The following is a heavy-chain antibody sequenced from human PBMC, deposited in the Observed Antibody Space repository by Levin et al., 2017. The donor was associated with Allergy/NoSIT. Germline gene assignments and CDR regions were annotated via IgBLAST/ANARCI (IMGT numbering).Heavy chain of an antibody. J-gene: IGHJ4*02. CDR3: AKSAAAGTEGNY. V-gene: IGHV3-21*01. Sequence: GGPLRLSCAASGFTFSSYSMNWVRQAPGKGLEWVSSISSSSSYIYYADSVKGRFTISRDNAKNSLYLQMNSLRAEDTAVYYCAKSAAAGTEGNYWGQGTLVTVSS. CDR2: ISSSSSYI. CDR1: GFTFSSYS. D-gene: IGHD6-13*01.